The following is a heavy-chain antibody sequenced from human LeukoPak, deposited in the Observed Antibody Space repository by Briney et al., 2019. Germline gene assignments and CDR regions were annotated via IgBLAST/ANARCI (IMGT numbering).Heavy chain of an antibody. CDR1: EYAFTDYH. V-gene: IGHV1-69*02. Sequence: SVKVSCKASEYAFTDYHMHWVRQAPGQGLEYVGRIIPILDITEYGKTSPGRVTITADTATDTFYMELSGLRSEDTAVYYCAKIHDDSGYYYEYFQFWGQGTLITVSS. D-gene: IGHD3-22*01. CDR3: AKIHDDSGYYYEYFQF. J-gene: IGHJ1*01. CDR2: IIPILDIT.